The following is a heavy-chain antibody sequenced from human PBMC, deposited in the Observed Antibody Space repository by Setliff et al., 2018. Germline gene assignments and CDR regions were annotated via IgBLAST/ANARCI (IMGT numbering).Heavy chain of an antibody. CDR1: GYTFNNYG. CDR3: ARLVRYCTRTSCQRTPGAEY. CDR2: VTIYNGNT. J-gene: IGHJ4*02. D-gene: IGHD2-2*01. V-gene: IGHV1-18*01. Sequence: ASVKVSCKASGYTFNNYGVAWVRQAPGQGLDWMGWVTIYNGNTKYAQNLQGRLTLSTDRSTSTVYMELGSLTTDDTAIYYCARLVRYCTRTSCQRTPGAEYWGQGTLVTVSS.